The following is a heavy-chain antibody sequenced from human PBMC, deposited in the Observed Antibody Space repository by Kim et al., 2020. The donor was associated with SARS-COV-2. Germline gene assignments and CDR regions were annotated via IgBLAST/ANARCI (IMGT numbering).Heavy chain of an antibody. Sequence: GGSLRLSCAASRFIFDSFWMVWVRQAPGKGLEWVARIDSDGSDTTYADSVKGRFTISRDNAQKSLYLQMSSLRVEDTAVYYCAREGGGYDSLEHWGQG. V-gene: IGHV3-74*01. J-gene: IGHJ5*02. CDR1: RFIFDSFW. D-gene: IGHD5-12*01. CDR2: IDSDGSDT. CDR3: AREGGGYDSLEH.